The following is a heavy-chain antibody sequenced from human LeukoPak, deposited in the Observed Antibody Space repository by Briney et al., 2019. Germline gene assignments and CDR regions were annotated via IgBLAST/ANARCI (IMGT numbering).Heavy chain of an antibody. D-gene: IGHD5-12*01. CDR1: GFSFSTSP. CDR3: AKTHYDLLDV. CDR2: MNNGPGAT. J-gene: IGHJ6*02. Sequence: GGSLRLSCAASGFSFSTSPMSWVRQPPGKGLEWVSAMNNGPGATFYRDSVRGRFTISRDDSKSTLYLQMNSLRAEDTGTYYCAKTHYDLLDVWGQGTTVTVAS. V-gene: IGHV3-23*01.